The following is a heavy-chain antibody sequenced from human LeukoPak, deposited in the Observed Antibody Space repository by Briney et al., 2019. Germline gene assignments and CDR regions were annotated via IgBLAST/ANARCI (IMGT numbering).Heavy chain of an antibody. Sequence: PSETLSLTCTVSGGSISSSSYYWGWIRQPPGKGLEWIGSIYYSGSTNYNPSLKSRVTMSVDTSKNQFSLKLSSVTAADTAVYYCARDTRSGGTWHTSLWGQGTLVTVSS. CDR1: GGSISSSSYY. V-gene: IGHV4-39*07. CDR3: ARDTRSGGTWHTSL. J-gene: IGHJ4*02. D-gene: IGHD2-15*01. CDR2: IYYSGST.